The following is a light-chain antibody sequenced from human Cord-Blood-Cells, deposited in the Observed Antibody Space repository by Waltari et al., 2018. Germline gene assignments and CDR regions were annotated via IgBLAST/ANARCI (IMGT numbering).Light chain of an antibody. J-gene: IGLJ3*02. Sequence: QPALTQPASVSGSPGTSITISCTGTSSDVGGYNYTSWYQQHPGKAPKLMIYDVSNLPSGVSNRFSGSKSGNTASLTISGLQAEDEADYYCSSYTSSSTLVFGGGTKLTVL. V-gene: IGLV2-14*01. CDR3: SSYTSSSTLV. CDR1: SSDVGGYNY. CDR2: DVS.